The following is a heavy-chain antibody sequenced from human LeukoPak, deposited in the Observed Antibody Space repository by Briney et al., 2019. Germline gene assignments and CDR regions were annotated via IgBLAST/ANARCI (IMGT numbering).Heavy chain of an antibody. CDR3: AKGSIVVVPAAYYGMDV. CDR2: ISGSGGST. CDR1: GFTFSSYA. D-gene: IGHD2-2*01. J-gene: IGHJ6*02. Sequence: GGPLRLSCAASGFTFSSYAMSWVRQAPGKGLEWVSAISGSGGSTYYADSVKGRFTISRDNSKNTLYLQMNSLRAEDTAVYYCAKGSIVVVPAAYYGMDVWGQGTTVTVSS. V-gene: IGHV3-23*01.